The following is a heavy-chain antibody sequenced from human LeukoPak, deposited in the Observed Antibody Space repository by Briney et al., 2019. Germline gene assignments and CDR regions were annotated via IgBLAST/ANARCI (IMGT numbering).Heavy chain of an antibody. CDR3: ARAANDGYNTILDY. CDR2: ISGSGHDI. J-gene: IGHJ4*02. D-gene: IGHD5-24*01. V-gene: IGHV3-11*04. Sequence: GGSLRLSCAASGFTFSDSYMTWVRQAPGKGVEWVAYISGSGHDINYSESAKGRFTISRDNAKNSLYLQMSSLRAEDTAVYYCARAANDGYNTILDYWGQGTLVTVSS. CDR1: GFTFSDSY.